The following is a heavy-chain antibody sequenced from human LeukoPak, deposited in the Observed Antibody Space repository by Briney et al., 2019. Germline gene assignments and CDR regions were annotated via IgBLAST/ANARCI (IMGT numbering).Heavy chain of an antibody. D-gene: IGHD3-3*01. CDR1: GGSFSGYY. J-gene: IGHJ4*02. CDR3: ARVLRVLEWQI. Sequence: PSETLSPTCAVYGGSFSGYYWSWIRQPPGKGLEWIGEINHSGSTNYNPSLKSRVTISVDTSKNQFSLKLSSVTAADTAVYFCARVLRVLEWQIWGQGTLVTVSS. CDR2: INHSGST. V-gene: IGHV4-34*01.